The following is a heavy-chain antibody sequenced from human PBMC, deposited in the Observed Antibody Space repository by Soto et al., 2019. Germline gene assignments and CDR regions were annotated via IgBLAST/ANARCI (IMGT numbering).Heavy chain of an antibody. Sequence: GGSLRLSCAASGFTFSTYGMHWVRQAPGKGLEWVAFILSDGSNKYYADSVKGRFTISRDNSKSTLYLQMNSLRDEDTAVYYCAKDNPRERVLQWFSLNWFDPWGQGTLVTVSS. CDR2: ILSDGSNK. CDR3: AKDNPRERVLQWFSLNWFDP. CDR1: GFTFSTYG. J-gene: IGHJ5*02. V-gene: IGHV3-30*18. D-gene: IGHD3-3*01.